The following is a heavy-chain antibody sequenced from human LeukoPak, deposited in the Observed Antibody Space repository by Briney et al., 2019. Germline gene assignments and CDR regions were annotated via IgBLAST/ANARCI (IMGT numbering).Heavy chain of an antibody. CDR2: ISGSGGST. D-gene: IGHD4-17*01. Sequence: PGGSLRLSCAASGFTFSSYEMNWVRQAPGKGLEWVSAISGSGGSTYYADSVKGRFTISRDNSKNTLYLQMNSLRAEGTAVYYCALTTVPNYHYYYMDVWGKGTTVTVSS. V-gene: IGHV3-23*01. CDR1: GFTFSSYE. CDR3: ALTTVPNYHYYYMDV. J-gene: IGHJ6*03.